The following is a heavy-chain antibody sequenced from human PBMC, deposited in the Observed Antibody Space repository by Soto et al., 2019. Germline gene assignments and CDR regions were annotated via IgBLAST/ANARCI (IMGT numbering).Heavy chain of an antibody. V-gene: IGHV1-69*04. CDR3: ARDPGLRPMDV. CDR2: IIPILGIA. CDR1: GGTFSSYT. D-gene: IGHD5-12*01. Sequence: SVKVSCKASGGTFSSYTISWVRQAPGQGLEWMGRIIPILGIANYAQKFQGRVTITADKSTSTAYTELSSLRSEDTAVYYCARDPGLRPMDVWGQGTTVTVSS. J-gene: IGHJ6*02.